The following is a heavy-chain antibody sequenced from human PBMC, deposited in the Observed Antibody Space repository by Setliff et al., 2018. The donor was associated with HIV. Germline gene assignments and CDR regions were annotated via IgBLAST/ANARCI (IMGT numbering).Heavy chain of an antibody. V-gene: IGHV4-39*01. CDR1: GGSISTSSYY. J-gene: IGHJ3*02. D-gene: IGHD5-12*01. CDR2: IYSSGNT. Sequence: KPSETLSLTCTVSGGSISTSSYYWGWIRQPPGKGLEWIGSIYSSGNTYYSPSLKNRVSMSVDRSRNQFSLKLSSVTAADTAVYYCARLFQWMSYSFDIWGQGTMVT. CDR3: ARLFQWMSYSFDI.